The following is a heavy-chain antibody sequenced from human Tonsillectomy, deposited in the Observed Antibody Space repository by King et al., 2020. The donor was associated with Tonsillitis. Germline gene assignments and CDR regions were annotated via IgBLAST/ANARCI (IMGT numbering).Heavy chain of an antibody. CDR1: GFTFSSYA. CDR3: AQRAGGSGSGFDY. Sequence: VQLVESGGGLVQPGGSLRLSCAASGFTFSSYAMSWVRQAPGKGLEWVSGISGSGGSTYCADSVKGRFNISRDNSKKTLYLQMNSLRAEDTVVYYCAQRAGGSGSGFDYWGQGTLVTVSS. J-gene: IGHJ4*02. CDR2: ISGSGGST. V-gene: IGHV3-23*04. D-gene: IGHD3-10*01.